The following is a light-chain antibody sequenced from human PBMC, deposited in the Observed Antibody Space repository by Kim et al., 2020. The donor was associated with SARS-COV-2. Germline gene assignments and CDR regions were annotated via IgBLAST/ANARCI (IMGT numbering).Light chain of an antibody. CDR3: EHYGTTTYT. CDR1: QSVGSNY. V-gene: IGKV3-20*01. Sequence: EIVLTQSPGTLSLSPGERATLSCRASQSVGSNYLAWYQQKPGQPPRLLIYAASSRATGIPDRFSGSGSGTDFTLTISRLEPEDFAVFYCEHYGTTTYTLGKGTKLEI. CDR2: AAS. J-gene: IGKJ2*01.